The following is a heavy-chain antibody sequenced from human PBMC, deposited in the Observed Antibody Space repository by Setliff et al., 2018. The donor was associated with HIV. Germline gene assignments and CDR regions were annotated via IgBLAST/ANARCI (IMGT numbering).Heavy chain of an antibody. CDR3: ARYSTLTTNFDY. V-gene: IGHV4-39*07. J-gene: IGHJ4*02. D-gene: IGHD4-17*01. CDR1: GGSISSNNYY. Sequence: SETLSLTCTVSGGSISSNNYYWGWIRQPPGKGLEYIGSIYHSGSTYYNPSLTGRVTISVDTSKNQFSLKLAFVTAADTAVYYCARYSTLTTNFDYWGQGTLVTVSS. CDR2: IYHSGST.